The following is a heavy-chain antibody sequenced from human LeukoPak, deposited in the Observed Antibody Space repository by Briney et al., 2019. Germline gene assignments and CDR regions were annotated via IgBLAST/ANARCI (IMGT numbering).Heavy chain of an antibody. CDR3: AAAIPTVVKTLDTLDI. D-gene: IGHD4-23*01. J-gene: IGHJ3*02. CDR2: IVVGSGNT. Sequence: SVKVSCKASGFTFTSSAVQWVRQARGQRLEWLGWIVVGSGNTNYAQKFQERVTITRDVSTGTAYMELSSLRSEDTAVYYCAAAIPTVVKTLDTLDIWGQGTMVTVSS. V-gene: IGHV1-58*01. CDR1: GFTFTSSA.